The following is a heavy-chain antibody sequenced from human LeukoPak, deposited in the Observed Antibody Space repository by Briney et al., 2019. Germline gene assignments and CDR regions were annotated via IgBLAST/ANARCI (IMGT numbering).Heavy chain of an antibody. CDR3: ARAVMGDHYYDSSGYWSSDYYYYYYMDV. V-gene: IGHV3-23*01. J-gene: IGHJ6*03. CDR2: ISGSGGST. CDR1: GFTFSSYD. Sequence: GGSLRLSCAASGFTFSSYDMNWVRQAPGKGLEWVSGISGSGGSTYSVDSVKGRFTVSRDNSKNTLYLQMNSLRAEDTAVYYCARAVMGDHYYDSSGYWSSDYYYYYYMDVWGKGTTVTISS. D-gene: IGHD3-22*01.